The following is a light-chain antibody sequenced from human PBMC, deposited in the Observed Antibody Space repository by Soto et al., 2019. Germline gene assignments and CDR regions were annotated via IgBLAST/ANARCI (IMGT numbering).Light chain of an antibody. V-gene: IGKV1-17*03. CDR2: AIS. Sequence: DIQMTQSPSAMSASVGDSVTITCRASQDISNYLAWFQQKPGKLPKRLIYAISSLQSGVPSRFSGSGSGTEFTLTISSLQPEDFATYDCLQHNSYPWAFGQGTKVEIK. J-gene: IGKJ1*01. CDR1: QDISNY. CDR3: LQHNSYPWA.